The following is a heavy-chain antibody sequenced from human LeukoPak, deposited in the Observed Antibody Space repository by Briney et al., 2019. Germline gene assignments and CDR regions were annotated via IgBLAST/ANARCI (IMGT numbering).Heavy chain of an antibody. Sequence: SETLSLICAVSGRSITSYYWRWIRQSAGKGPEYLGRIYSSGITNYNPSLKSRVTISVDTSKNQFSLKLSSVTAADTAVYYCARDPSGSYHRYFDYWGQGTLVTVSS. CDR1: GRSITSYY. J-gene: IGHJ4*02. V-gene: IGHV4-4*07. D-gene: IGHD1-26*01. CDR3: ARDPSGSYHRYFDY. CDR2: IYSSGIT.